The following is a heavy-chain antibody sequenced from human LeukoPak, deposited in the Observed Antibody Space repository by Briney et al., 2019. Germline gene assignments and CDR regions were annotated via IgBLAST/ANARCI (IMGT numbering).Heavy chain of an antibody. CDR1: GFTFSSYS. V-gene: IGHV3-21*01. J-gene: IGHJ6*04. CDR3: ARATDYSNYPNPMDV. D-gene: IGHD4-11*01. Sequence: GGSLRLSCAASGFTFSSYSMNWVRQAPGKGLEWVSSISSSSSYIYYADSVKGRFTISRDNAKNSLHLQMNSLRAEDTAVYYCARATDYSNYPNPMDVWGKGTTVTVSS. CDR2: ISSSSSYI.